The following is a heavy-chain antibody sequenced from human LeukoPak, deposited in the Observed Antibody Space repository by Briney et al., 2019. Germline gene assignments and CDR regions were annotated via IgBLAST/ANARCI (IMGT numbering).Heavy chain of an antibody. CDR3: ARGVAAAGKWFDP. D-gene: IGHD6-13*01. CDR1: GGSFSGYY. Sequence: SETLSLTCAVYGGSFSGYYWSWIRQPPGKGLEGIGEINHSGSTKYNPSLKSRVTISVDTSKNQFSLKLTSVTAADTAVYYCARGVAAAGKWFDPWGQGTLVTVSS. CDR2: INHSGST. J-gene: IGHJ5*02. V-gene: IGHV4-34*01.